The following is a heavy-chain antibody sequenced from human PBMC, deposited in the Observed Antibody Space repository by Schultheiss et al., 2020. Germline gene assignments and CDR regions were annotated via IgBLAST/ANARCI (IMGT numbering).Heavy chain of an antibody. D-gene: IGHD6-13*01. J-gene: IGHJ5*02. CDR2: IDPSDSYT. CDR3: ARFAQQHLVPNWFDP. CDR1: GYSFTSYW. Sequence: GESLKISCKGSGYSFTSYWIGWVRQMPGKGLEWMGRIDPSDSYTNYSPSFQGHVTISADKSISTAYLQWSSLKASDTAMYYCARFAQQHLVPNWFDPWGQGTLVTVSS. V-gene: IGHV5-10-1*01.